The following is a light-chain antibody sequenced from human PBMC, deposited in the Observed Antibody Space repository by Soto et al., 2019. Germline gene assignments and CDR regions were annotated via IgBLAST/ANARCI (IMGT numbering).Light chain of an antibody. V-gene: IGLV1-40*01. CDR1: SSNIGAGYD. Sequence: QSVLTQPPSVSGAPGQRVTISCTGSSSNIGAGYDVHWYQHLPGTAPKLLTYVNSNRPSGVPDRFSGSKSGTSASLAITGLQAEDDADYYCQSYDSSLSEVVFGGGTKLTVL. CDR2: VNS. J-gene: IGLJ2*01. CDR3: QSYDSSLSEVV.